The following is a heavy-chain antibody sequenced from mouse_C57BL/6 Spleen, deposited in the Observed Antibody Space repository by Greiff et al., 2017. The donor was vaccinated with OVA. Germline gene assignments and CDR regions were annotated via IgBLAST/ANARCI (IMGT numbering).Heavy chain of an antibody. CDR2: INPGSGGT. CDR3: ARGDWDENFDV. Sequence: VQLVESGAELVRPGPSVKVSCKASGYAFTNYLIEWVKQRPGQGLEWIGVINPGSGGTNYNEKFKGKATLTADKSSSTAYMQLSSLTSEDSAVYFCARGDWDENFDVWGTGTTVTVSS. D-gene: IGHD4-1*01. CDR1: GYAFTNYL. J-gene: IGHJ1*03. V-gene: IGHV1-54*01.